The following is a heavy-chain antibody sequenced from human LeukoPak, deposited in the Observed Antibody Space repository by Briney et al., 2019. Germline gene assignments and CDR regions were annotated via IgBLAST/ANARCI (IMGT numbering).Heavy chain of an antibody. CDR1: GFTFSSYA. D-gene: IGHD5-18*01. V-gene: IGHV3-23*01. J-gene: IGHJ6*02. CDR3: AKDPRIQLWFVRASGSYYGMDV. CDR2: ISGSGGST. Sequence: PGASLRLSCAASGFTFSSYAMSWVRQAPGKGLEWVSAISGSGGSTYYADSVKGRFPISRDNSKNTLYLQMNSLRAEDTAVYNCAKDPRIQLWFVRASGSYYGMDVWGQGTTVTVSS.